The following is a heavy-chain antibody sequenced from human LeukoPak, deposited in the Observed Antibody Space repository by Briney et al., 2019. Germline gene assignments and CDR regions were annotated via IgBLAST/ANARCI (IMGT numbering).Heavy chain of an antibody. CDR1: GFTFSSYW. V-gene: IGHV3-74*03. J-gene: IGHJ4*02. CDR2: INSDGSST. CDR3: AALDHGHDY. Sequence: GGSLRLSCAASGFTFSSYWMHWVRHAPGKGLVWVSRINSDGSSTKCADSVKGRFTISRDNAKNTLYLQMNSLRAEDTAVYYCAALDHGHDYWGQGTLVTVSS.